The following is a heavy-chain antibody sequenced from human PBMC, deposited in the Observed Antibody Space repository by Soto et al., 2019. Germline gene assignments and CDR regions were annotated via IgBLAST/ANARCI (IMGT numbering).Heavy chain of an antibody. CDR2: ISSSSSTI. CDR1: EFTFSNYS. Sequence: EVQLVESGGGLVQPGGSLRLSCAASEFTFSNYSMKWVRQAPGKGLEWVSYISSSSSTIYYADSVKGRFTISRDNAKNSLYLQMNSLRDEDTAVYYCAREGTRGGFLNWFDPWGQGTLVTVSS. V-gene: IGHV3-48*02. CDR3: AREGTRGGFLNWFDP. J-gene: IGHJ5*02. D-gene: IGHD3-10*01.